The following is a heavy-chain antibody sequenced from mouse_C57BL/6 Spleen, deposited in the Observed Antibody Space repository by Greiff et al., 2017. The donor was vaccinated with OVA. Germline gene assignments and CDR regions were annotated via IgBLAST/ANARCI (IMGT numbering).Heavy chain of an antibody. CDR1: GYTFTDYY. CDR3: ANWVPFAY. D-gene: IGHD4-1*01. J-gene: IGHJ3*01. V-gene: IGHV1-26*01. Sequence: EVQLQQSGPELVKPGASVKISCKASGYTFTDYYMNWVKQSHGKSLEWIGDINPNNGGTSYNQKFKGKATLTVDKSSSTAYMELRSLTSEDSAVYHCANWVPFAYWGQGTLVTVSA. CDR2: INPNNGGT.